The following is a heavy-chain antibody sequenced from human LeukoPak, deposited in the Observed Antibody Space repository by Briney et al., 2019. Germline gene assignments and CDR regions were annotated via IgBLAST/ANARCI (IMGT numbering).Heavy chain of an antibody. Sequence: GGSLRLSCAASGFSFDDYGMSWVRQPPGKGLEWVSGINWNGDSIGYADSVKGRFTISRDNAKKSLYLQMNSLRAEDTALYSCARRRSSTTGDAFDIWGQGTVVTVSS. D-gene: IGHD2-2*01. V-gene: IGHV3-20*04. CDR3: ARRRSSTTGDAFDI. CDR1: GFSFDDYG. CDR2: INWNGDSI. J-gene: IGHJ3*02.